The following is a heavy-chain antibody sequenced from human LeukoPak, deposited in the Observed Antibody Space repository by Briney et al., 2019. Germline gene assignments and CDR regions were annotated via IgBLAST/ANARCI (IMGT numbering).Heavy chain of an antibody. CDR3: ARRPIWFGEFRLDY. V-gene: IGHV4-34*01. J-gene: IGHJ4*02. Sequence: SETLSLTCAVYGGSFSGYYWSWIRQPPGKGLEWIREINHSGSTNYNPSLKSRVTISVDTSKNQFSLKLSSVTAADTAVYYCARRPIWFGEFRLDYWGQGTLVTVSS. D-gene: IGHD3-10*01. CDR1: GGSFSGYY. CDR2: INHSGST.